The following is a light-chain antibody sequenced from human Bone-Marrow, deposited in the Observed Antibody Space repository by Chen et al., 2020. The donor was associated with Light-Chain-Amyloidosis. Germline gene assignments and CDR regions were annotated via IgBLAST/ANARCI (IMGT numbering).Light chain of an antibody. Sequence: DIQMTQSPSSLSASVGDRVTITCRASQSISSYLNWYQQKPGKAPKLLIYAASSLQSGVPSRFSGSGSGTDFTLTISSLQPEDFATYYCQQSFITLLRFTFGPGTKVDTK. CDR2: AAS. J-gene: IGKJ3*01. CDR3: QQSFITLLRFT. CDR1: QSISSY. V-gene: IGKV1-39*01.